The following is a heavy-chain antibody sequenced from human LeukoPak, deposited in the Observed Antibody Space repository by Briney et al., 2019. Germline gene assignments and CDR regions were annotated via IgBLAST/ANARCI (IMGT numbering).Heavy chain of an antibody. J-gene: IGHJ4*02. CDR2: LGARGDI. CDR3: AKRGPGPVAGSYDF. CDR1: GFTFSSYA. V-gene: IGHV3-23*01. Sequence: PGGSLRLSWAASGFTFSSYAMSWVRQTPGKGLEWISSLGARGDIFYADSVQGRFTISRDNSNNAAHPQMNSLRPEDTAIYYCAKRGPGPVAGSYDFWGQGTLVTVSS. D-gene: IGHD6-19*01.